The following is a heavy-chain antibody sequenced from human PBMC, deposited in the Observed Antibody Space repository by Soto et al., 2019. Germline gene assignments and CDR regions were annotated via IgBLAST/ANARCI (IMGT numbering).Heavy chain of an antibody. V-gene: IGHV3-48*02. CDR1: GFTFNSYS. CDR2: ISSSSTTK. J-gene: IGHJ5*02. Sequence: PGGSLRLSCAASGFTFNSYSMNWVRQAPGKGLEWVSYISSSSTTKYYTDSVKGRFTISRDNAKNSLYLQMNSLRDDDTAVYYCVRAGYRINCHGPLDIWGQGTLVTVSS. CDR3: VRAGYRINCHGPLDI. D-gene: IGHD6-13*01.